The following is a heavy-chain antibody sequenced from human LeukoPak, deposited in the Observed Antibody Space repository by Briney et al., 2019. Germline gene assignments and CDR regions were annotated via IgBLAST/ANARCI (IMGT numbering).Heavy chain of an antibody. Sequence: GGSLRLSCAASGFTFSDYYMSWIRQAPGKGLEWVSYISSSGSTIYYADSVKGRFTISRDNAKNSLYLQMNSLRAEDTAVYYCAXEAGYYDSSGYNDYWGQGTLVTVSS. CDR3: AXEAGYYDSSGYNDY. J-gene: IGHJ4*02. CDR2: ISSSGSTI. V-gene: IGHV3-11*01. CDR1: GFTFSDYY. D-gene: IGHD3-22*01.